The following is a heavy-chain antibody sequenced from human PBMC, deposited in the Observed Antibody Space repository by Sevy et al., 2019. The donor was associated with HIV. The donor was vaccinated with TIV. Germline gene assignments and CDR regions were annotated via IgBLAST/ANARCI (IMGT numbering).Heavy chain of an antibody. CDR3: ARDGQGGLLPPLDFDY. D-gene: IGHD3-22*01. J-gene: IGHJ4*02. CDR1: GFTFSSYA. V-gene: IGHV3-30-3*01. CDR2: ISYDGSNE. Sequence: GGSLRLSCAASGFTFSSYAMHWVRQAPGKGLEWVAVISYDGSNEYYADSVKGRFTISRDNSKNTLYLQMNSLRAEDTAVYYCARDGQGGLLPPLDFDYWGQGTLVTVSS.